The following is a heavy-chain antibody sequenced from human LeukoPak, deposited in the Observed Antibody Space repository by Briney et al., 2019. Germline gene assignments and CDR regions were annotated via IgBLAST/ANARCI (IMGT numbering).Heavy chain of an antibody. Sequence: GGSLRLSRAASGFTFSNYPMNWVRQAPGKGLEYVSGISSNGGSTYYANSVKGRFTISRDNSKNTLYLQMGSLRAEDMAVYYCARDGGTYCGGDCYGDWGQGTLVTVSS. J-gene: IGHJ4*02. CDR1: GFTFSNYP. CDR2: ISSNGGST. D-gene: IGHD2-21*02. CDR3: ARDGGTYCGGDCYGD. V-gene: IGHV3-64*01.